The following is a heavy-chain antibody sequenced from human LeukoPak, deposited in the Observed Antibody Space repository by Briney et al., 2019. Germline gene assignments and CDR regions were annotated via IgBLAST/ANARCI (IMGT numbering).Heavy chain of an antibody. J-gene: IGHJ4*02. V-gene: IGHV4-59*01. Sequence: SETLSLICTVSGGSISSYYWSWIRQPPGKGLEWIGYIYYSGSTNYNPSLKSRVTISVDTSKNQFSLKLSSVTAADTAVYYCASSYYDSSGPNYWGQGTLVTVSS. CDR2: IYYSGST. D-gene: IGHD3-22*01. CDR1: GGSISSYY. CDR3: ASSYYDSSGPNY.